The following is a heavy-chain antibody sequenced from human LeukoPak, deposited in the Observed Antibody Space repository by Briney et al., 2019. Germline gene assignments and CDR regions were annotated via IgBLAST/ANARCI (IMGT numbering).Heavy chain of an antibody. D-gene: IGHD4-23*01. CDR3: ARAHDYGGNHGGNDY. CDR1: GYTFTSYY. CDR2: INPSGGST. V-gene: IGHV1-46*01. Sequence: ASVKVSCKASGYTFTSYYMHWVRQAPGQGLEWMGIINPSGGSTSYAQKVQGRVTMTRDTSKSTVYMELSSLRSEDTAVYYCARAHDYGGNHGGNDYWGQGTLVTVSS. J-gene: IGHJ4*02.